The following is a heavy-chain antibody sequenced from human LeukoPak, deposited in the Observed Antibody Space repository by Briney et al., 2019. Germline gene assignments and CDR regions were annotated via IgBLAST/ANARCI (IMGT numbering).Heavy chain of an antibody. Sequence: ASVKVSCKASGYTFTSYYIHWVRQAPGQGLEWMGIINPSGGSTSYAQKFQGRVTMTRDTSTSTVYMELSSLRSEDTAVYYCARGYHCSSTSCPGIFDPWGQGTLVTVSS. V-gene: IGHV1-46*01. J-gene: IGHJ5*02. CDR3: ARGYHCSSTSCPGIFDP. CDR2: INPSGGST. D-gene: IGHD2-2*01. CDR1: GYTFTSYY.